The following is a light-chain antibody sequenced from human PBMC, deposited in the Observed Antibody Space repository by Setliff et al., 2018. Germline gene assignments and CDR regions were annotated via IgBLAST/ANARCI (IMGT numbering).Light chain of an antibody. CDR3: QQFYDFPLT. V-gene: IGKV1D-13*01. J-gene: IGKJ4*01. CDR1: QGISSA. Sequence: AIQVTQSPSSLAASVGDKVTITCRASQGISSALGWYQQKAGKPPRLLISDASALESGVPSRFSGSGSGTNFTLTISSLQPEDFATYYCQQFYDFPLTFGGGTKVDIK. CDR2: DAS.